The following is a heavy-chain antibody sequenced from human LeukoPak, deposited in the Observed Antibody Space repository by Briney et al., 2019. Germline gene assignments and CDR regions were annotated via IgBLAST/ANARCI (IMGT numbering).Heavy chain of an antibody. CDR2: ISTSSNRI. D-gene: IGHD3-10*01. J-gene: IGHJ4*02. V-gene: IGHV3-48*02. CDR3: ASPGDGSGSYYNLGY. CDR1: GFTFSSYG. Sequence: GGSLRLSCAASGFTFSSYGMNWVRQAPGKGLEWVSYISTSSNRIDYADSVKGRFTMSRDNAKNLLYLQMNSLRDEDTAMYYCASPGDGSGSYYNLGYWGQGTLVTVSS.